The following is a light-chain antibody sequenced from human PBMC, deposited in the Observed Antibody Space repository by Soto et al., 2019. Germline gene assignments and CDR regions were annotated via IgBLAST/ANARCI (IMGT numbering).Light chain of an antibody. CDR1: TGAVTGGHY. V-gene: IGLV7-46*01. Sequence: QAVVIQEPSLTVSPGGTVTLTCGSSTGAVTGGHYPYWFQQKPGQAPRTLISDTSNKHSWTPDRFSGSLLGGKAALTLSGAQPEDEGEYYCLLSYRDLRRGVFGPGTKVTVL. CDR2: DTS. CDR3: LLSYRDLRRGV. J-gene: IGLJ1*01.